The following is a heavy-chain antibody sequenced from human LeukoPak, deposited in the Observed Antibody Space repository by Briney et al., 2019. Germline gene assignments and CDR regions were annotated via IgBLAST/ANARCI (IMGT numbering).Heavy chain of an antibody. Sequence: ASVKVSCKASGYTFTSYDINWVRQATGQGLEWMGWMNPNSGGTNYAQKFQGRVTMTRDTSISTAYMELSRLRSDDTAVYYCVTSGYDSRRYFDYWGQGTLVTVSS. CDR3: VTSGYDSRRYFDY. CDR2: MNPNSGGT. J-gene: IGHJ4*02. CDR1: GYTFTSYD. D-gene: IGHD5-12*01. V-gene: IGHV1-2*02.